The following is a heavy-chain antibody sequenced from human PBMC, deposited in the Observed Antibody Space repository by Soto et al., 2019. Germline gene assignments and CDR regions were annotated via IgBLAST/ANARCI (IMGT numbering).Heavy chain of an antibody. V-gene: IGHV1-2*02. CDR1: GYTFTSYG. D-gene: IGHD3-3*01. CDR3: ARDDDFWSGYYGY. CDR2: INPNSGGT. J-gene: IGHJ4*02. Sequence: ASVKVSCKASGYTFTSYGISWVRQAPGQGLEWMGWINPNSGGTNYAQKFQGRVTMTRDTSISTAYMELSRLRSDDTAVYYCARDDDFWSGYYGYWGQGTLVTVSS.